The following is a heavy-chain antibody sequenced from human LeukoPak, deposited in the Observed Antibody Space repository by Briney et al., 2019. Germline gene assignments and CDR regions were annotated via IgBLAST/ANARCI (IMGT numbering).Heavy chain of an antibody. Sequence: ASVTVSCKASGYTFTGYYMHWVRQAPGQGLEWMGWINPNSGGTNYAQKFQGRVTMTRDTSISTAYMELSRLRSDDTAVYYCARDNYGSGRSDYWGQGTLVTVSS. CDR1: GYTFTGYY. CDR3: ARDNYGSGRSDY. D-gene: IGHD3-10*01. V-gene: IGHV1-2*02. J-gene: IGHJ4*02. CDR2: INPNSGGT.